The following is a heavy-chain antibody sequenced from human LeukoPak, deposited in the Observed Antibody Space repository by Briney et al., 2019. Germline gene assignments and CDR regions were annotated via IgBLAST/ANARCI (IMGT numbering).Heavy chain of an antibody. CDR2: ISGSGSNT. J-gene: IGHJ4*02. V-gene: IGHV3-23*01. CDR3: AKQGIFPGPFDY. D-gene: IGHD3-3*01. CDR1: GFTFSGYA. Sequence: GGSLRLSCAASGFTFSGYAMSWVRQAPGKGLEWVSVISGSGSNTYYADSVKGRFTVSRDNSKNTLYLQMNSLRAEDTAVYYCAKQGIFPGPFDYWGQGTLVTVSS.